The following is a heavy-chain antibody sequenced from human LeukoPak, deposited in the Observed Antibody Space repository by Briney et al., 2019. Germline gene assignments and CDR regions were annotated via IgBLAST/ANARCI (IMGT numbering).Heavy chain of an antibody. J-gene: IGHJ4*02. V-gene: IGHV4-30-4*01. CDR1: GGSISSGDYY. Sequence: SETLSLTCTVSGGSISSGDYYWSWIRQPPGKGLGWTGYIYYSGSTYYNPSLKSRVTISVDTSKNQFSLKLSSVTAADTAVYYCARDLLNEGNHLDYWGQGTLVTVSS. D-gene: IGHD4-23*01. CDR3: ARDLLNEGNHLDY. CDR2: IYYSGST.